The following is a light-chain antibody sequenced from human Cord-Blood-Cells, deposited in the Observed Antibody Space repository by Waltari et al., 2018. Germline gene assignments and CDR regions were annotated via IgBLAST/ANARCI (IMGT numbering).Light chain of an antibody. Sequence: SYELTQPPSVSVSPGQTASITCSGDKLGDKYACWYQQKQGQSPVLVIYQDSKRPSGIPERISGSNSGNTATLTISGTQAMDEADYYCQAWDSSTAVFGGGTKLTVL. CDR2: QDS. CDR3: QAWDSSTAV. CDR1: KLGDKY. V-gene: IGLV3-1*01. J-gene: IGLJ3*02.